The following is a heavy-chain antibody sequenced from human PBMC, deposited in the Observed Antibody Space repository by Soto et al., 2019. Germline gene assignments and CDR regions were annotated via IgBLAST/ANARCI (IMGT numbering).Heavy chain of an antibody. V-gene: IGHV1-3*01. Sequence: GASVPVSGKASGYTFSSDGMHWVRLSSGQWLEWMGSINGGNGNRAYSQKFQGRLTITRDASKSQVVRTMTNMDPLDTATYYWAHRLPGPSGYDVWGQGTTVTVS. CDR3: AHRLPGPSGYDV. CDR2: INGGNGNR. D-gene: IGHD5-18*01. CDR1: GYTFSSDG. J-gene: IGHJ6*02.